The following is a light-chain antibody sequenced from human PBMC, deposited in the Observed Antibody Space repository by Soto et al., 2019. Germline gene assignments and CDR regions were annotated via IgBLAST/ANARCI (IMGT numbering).Light chain of an antibody. V-gene: IGLV2-23*02. CDR2: EVT. CDR3: FSYAGDSIWV. Sequence: QSALTQPASVSGSPGQSITISCSGSRSDIGSYNSIAWYQQHPGKAPRLMIFEVTKRPSGISNRLFGSKSGSTASLTISGLQAEDEADYFSFSYAGDSIWVLCGGTKLTVL. J-gene: IGLJ3*02. CDR1: RSDIGSYNS.